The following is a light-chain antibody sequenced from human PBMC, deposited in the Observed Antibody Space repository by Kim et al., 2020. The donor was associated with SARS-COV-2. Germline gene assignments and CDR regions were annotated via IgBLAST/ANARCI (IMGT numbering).Light chain of an antibody. CDR2: DVS. Sequence: LSPGESATLSCRASQTVGRYLAWYQQKPGQAPRLVIYDVSNRATGIPARFSGSGSGTDFTLTISSLDPEDFAVYYCQQRIKWPLTFGGGTKVDIK. CDR1: QTVGRY. V-gene: IGKV3-11*01. CDR3: QQRIKWPLT. J-gene: IGKJ4*01.